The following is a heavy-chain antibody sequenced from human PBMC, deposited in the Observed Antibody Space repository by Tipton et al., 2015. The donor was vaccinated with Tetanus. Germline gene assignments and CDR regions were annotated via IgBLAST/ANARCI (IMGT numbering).Heavy chain of an antibody. J-gene: IGHJ5*02. CDR1: GGSIDTGDYY. CDR3: ARGVGRITMNP. D-gene: IGHD3-22*01. CDR2: IYYTGST. Sequence: TLSLTCTVSGGSIDTGDYYWSWIRQPPGKGLEWIGYIYYTGSTYSNPSLMSRVSTSIDMSKNQFSLNMSSVTAADTAVYYGARGVGRITMNPWGQGTLVTVSS. V-gene: IGHV4-30-4*08.